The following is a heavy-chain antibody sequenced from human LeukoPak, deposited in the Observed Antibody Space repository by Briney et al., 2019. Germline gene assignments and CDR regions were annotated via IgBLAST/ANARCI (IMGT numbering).Heavy chain of an antibody. J-gene: IGHJ6*04. D-gene: IGHD4-17*01. V-gene: IGHV3-53*01. CDR2: IYSGGST. CDR1: GFSVSGSY. CDR3: AREKSDYSYYYYGMDV. Sequence: GGSLRLSCTASGFSVSGSYMAWVRQAPGKGLEWVSIIYSGGSTSYADSAKGRFTISRDRSQNTVYLQMNSLRAEDTAVYYCAREKSDYSYYYYGMDVWGKGTTVTVSS.